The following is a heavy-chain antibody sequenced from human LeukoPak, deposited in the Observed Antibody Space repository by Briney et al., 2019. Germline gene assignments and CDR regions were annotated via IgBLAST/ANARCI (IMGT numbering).Heavy chain of an antibody. Sequence: SETLSLTCTVSGGSISSYYWSWIRQSPGKGLEWIGYIYYSGSTNYNPSLKSRVTISVDTSKNQFSLKLSSVTAADTAVYYCARAILTPSGFVWHFDLWGRGTLVTVSS. D-gene: IGHD3-3*01. CDR2: IYYSGST. V-gene: IGHV4-59*12. CDR1: GGSISSYY. J-gene: IGHJ2*01. CDR3: ARAILTPSGFVWHFDL.